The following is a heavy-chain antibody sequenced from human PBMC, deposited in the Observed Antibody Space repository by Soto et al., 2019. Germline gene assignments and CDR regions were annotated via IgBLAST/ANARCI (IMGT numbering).Heavy chain of an antibody. CDR3: ARSSMAARRYYYYGMDV. V-gene: IGHV5-51*01. Sequence: GESLKISCKGSGYSFTSYWIGWVRQMPGKGLEWMGIIYPGDSDTRYSPSFQGQVTISADKSISTAYLQWSSLKASDTAMYYCARSSMAARRYYYYGMDVWGQGTMVTVSS. CDR2: IYPGDSDT. J-gene: IGHJ6*02. CDR1: GYSFTSYW. D-gene: IGHD6-6*01.